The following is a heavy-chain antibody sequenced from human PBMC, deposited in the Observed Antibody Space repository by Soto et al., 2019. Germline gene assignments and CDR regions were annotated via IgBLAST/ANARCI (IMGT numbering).Heavy chain of an antibody. Sequence: PGGSLRLSCVSSDFTFSNYAMTWVRKAPGKGLEWVSSISGSGSITYYEESVKGRFAISRDNSKNTLFLQMNSLRAEDTGIYYCAKAEKISAVAGYLGTWGQGT. V-gene: IGHV3-23*01. CDR2: ISGSGSIT. J-gene: IGHJ5*02. CDR1: DFTFSNYA. CDR3: AKAEKISAVAGYLGT. D-gene: IGHD6-19*01.